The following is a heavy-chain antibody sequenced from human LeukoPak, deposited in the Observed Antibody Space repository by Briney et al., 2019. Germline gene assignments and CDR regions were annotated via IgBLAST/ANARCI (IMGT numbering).Heavy chain of an antibody. CDR3: ARVYYSNSYDYWYFDL. CDR1: GFTFSSYA. Sequence: GGSLRLSCAASGFTFSSYAMNWVRQAPGKGLEWVSAISGRAGSTSYADSVKGRFTISRDNAKNTLYLQMNSLRAEDTAVYYCARVYYSNSYDYWYFDLWGRGTLVTVSS. CDR2: ISGRAGST. J-gene: IGHJ2*01. D-gene: IGHD6-13*01. V-gene: IGHV3-23*01.